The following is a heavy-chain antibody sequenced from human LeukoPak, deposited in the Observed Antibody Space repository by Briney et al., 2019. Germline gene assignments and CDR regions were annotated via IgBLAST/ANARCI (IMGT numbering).Heavy chain of an antibody. CDR3: ARDVGCSSTSCYAIFDY. D-gene: IGHD2-2*01. CDR2: ITSISSYL. J-gene: IGHJ4*02. V-gene: IGHV3-21*01. CDR1: GFTFSSYS. Sequence: GGSLRLSCAASGFTFSSYSMNWVRQAPGKGPEWVSSITSISSYLYYADSVKGLFTISRDNAKNSLYLQMNSLRAEDTAVYYGARDVGCSSTSCYAIFDYWGQGTLVTVSS.